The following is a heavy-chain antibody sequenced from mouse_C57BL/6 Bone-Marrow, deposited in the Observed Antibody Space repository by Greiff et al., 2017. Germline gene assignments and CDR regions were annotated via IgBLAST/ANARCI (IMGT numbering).Heavy chain of an antibody. Sequence: QVQLQQPGAELVKPGASVKVSCKASGYTFTSYWMHWVKQRPGQGLEWIGRIHPSDSDTNYNQKFKGKATLTVDKSSSPAYMQLSSLTSEDSAVYYCAMNGISASWFAYWGQGTLVTVSA. D-gene: IGHD1-1*01. J-gene: IGHJ3*01. CDR2: IHPSDSDT. V-gene: IGHV1-74*01. CDR1: GYTFTSYW. CDR3: AMNGISASWFAY.